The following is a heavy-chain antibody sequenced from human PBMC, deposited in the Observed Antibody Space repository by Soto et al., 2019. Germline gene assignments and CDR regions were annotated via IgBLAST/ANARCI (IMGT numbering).Heavy chain of an antibody. Sequence: SETLSLTRGVYGYSLSSGYYWGWIRQSPGKGLEWIGSIYHSGSTYYNPSLKSRVTMSVDTSKNQFSLKPTSVTAADTAVYYCARGGIEVVGVVPHWFDPWGQGTLVTVSS. CDR1: GYSLSSGYY. CDR2: IYHSGST. V-gene: IGHV4-38-2*01. J-gene: IGHJ5*02. CDR3: ARGGIEVVGVVPHWFDP. D-gene: IGHD2-15*01.